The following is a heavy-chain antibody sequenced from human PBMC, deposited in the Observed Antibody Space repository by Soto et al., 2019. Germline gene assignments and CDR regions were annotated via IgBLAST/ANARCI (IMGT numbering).Heavy chain of an antibody. V-gene: IGHV1-18*04. CDR2: ISAYDGNT. D-gene: IGHD6-13*01. J-gene: IGHJ5*02. Sequence: ASVKVSCKASGYTFTSYGISWVRQAPGQGLEWMGWISAYDGNTNYAQKLQGRVTMTTDTSTSTAYMELRSLRSDDTAVYYCARYLSSSWYWGNKWFDPWGQGTLVTVSS. CDR1: GYTFTSYG. CDR3: ARYLSSSWYWGNKWFDP.